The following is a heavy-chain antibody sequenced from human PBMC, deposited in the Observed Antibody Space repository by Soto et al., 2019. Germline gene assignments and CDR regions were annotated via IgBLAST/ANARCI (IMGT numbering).Heavy chain of an antibody. J-gene: IGHJ6*02. D-gene: IGHD3-3*01. CDR1: GFTFSNAW. V-gene: IGHV3-15*07. CDR2: IKSKTDGGTT. CDR3: TPLERITIFGVAPYYYYGMDV. Sequence: EVQLVESGGGLVKPGGSLRLSCAASGFTFSNAWMNWVRQAPGKGLEWVGRIKSKTDGGTTDYAAPVKGRFTISRDDSKNTLYLQMNSLKTEDTAGYYCTPLERITIFGVAPYYYYGMDVWGQGTTVTVSS.